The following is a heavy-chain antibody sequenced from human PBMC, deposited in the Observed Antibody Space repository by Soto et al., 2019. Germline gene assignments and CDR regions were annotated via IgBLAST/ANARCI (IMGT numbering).Heavy chain of an antibody. CDR3: ARISYFAPAPLD. V-gene: IGHV4-28*01. CDR2: IYYSGST. Sequence: QVQLQESGPGLVKPSDTLSLTCAVSGYSISSSNWWGWIRQPPRKGLAWIGYIYYSGSTYYNPSLQRRVAMSVDTSKNQFSLKLSSVAAVDTAVYYCARISYFAPAPLDWGQGTLVTVSS. D-gene: IGHD3-10*01. CDR1: GYSISSSNW. J-gene: IGHJ4*02.